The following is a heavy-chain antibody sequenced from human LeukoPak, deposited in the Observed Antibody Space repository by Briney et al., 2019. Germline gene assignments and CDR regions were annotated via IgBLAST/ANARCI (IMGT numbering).Heavy chain of an antibody. V-gene: IGHV3-48*01. D-gene: IGHD3-16*01. Sequence: SGGSLRLSCAASGFTFSSYNMNWVGQAPGKGLEWISYISGGSSIIFYADSVKGRFTISRDNAKNSLYLQMNSLRAEDTAVYYCARDWAGRLFDYWGQGTLGTVSS. CDR3: ARDWAGRLFDY. CDR1: GFTFSSYN. J-gene: IGHJ4*02. CDR2: ISGGSSII.